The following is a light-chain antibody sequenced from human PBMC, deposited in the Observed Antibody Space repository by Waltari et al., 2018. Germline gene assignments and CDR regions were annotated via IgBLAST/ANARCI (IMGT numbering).Light chain of an antibody. Sequence: QSVFTQPPSVSAAPGQRVTISCSVGSSNLVNNYVSWYRQFPGTAPKLLIYENTERPSGIPGRFSGSKSGTSATLDITGLQAGDEADYYCGTWDSSLSGAVFGGGTHLTVL. CDR1: SSNLVNNY. J-gene: IGLJ7*01. V-gene: IGLV1-51*02. CDR2: ENT. CDR3: GTWDSSLSGAV.